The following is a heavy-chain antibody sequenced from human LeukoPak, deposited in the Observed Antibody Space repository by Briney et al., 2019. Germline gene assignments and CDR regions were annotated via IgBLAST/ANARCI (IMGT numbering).Heavy chain of an antibody. CDR1: GFSFNSYT. D-gene: IGHD2-8*01. CDR2: ISPVSTYT. CDR3: VRDVSLRMGMDV. V-gene: IGHV3-21*01. J-gene: IGHJ6*02. Sequence: PGGSLRLSCLGSGFSFNSYTMNWVREAPGKGLEWVSTISPVSTYTWYAESVKGRFTISRDNPKNSLYLQMNSLRAEDTAVYYCVRDVSLRMGMDVWGQGTTVTVSS.